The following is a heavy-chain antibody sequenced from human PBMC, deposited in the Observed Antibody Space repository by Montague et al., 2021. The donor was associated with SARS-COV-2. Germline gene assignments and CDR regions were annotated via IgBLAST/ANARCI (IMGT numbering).Heavy chain of an antibody. J-gene: IGHJ3*02. D-gene: IGHD2-2*01. CDR2: IYYSGST. CDR3: AKQALTRYYTSTTCFGAAFDI. CDR1: GVSISSYY. V-gene: IGHV4-59*08. Sequence: SETLSLTCTVSGVSISSYYWTWIRQPPGKGLEWIGFIYYSGSTNYNPSLKSRVTISVDTSKNQFSLKLSSVTAANTAVYYCAKQALTRYYTSTTCFGAAFDIWGQGTMVTVSS.